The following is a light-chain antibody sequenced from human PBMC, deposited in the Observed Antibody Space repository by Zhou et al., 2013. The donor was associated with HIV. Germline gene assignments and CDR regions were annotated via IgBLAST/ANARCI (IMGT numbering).Light chain of an antibody. V-gene: IGKV1-5*03. CDR1: QGISDW. CDR2: KAS. Sequence: DIQMTQSPSSVSASVGDRVTITCRAGQGISDWLAWYQQKPGKAPNLLIYKASNLQSGVPSRFSGSRSGTEFTLTISSLQPDDFATYYCQQYNLYPFTFGPGTRVDIK. CDR3: QQYNLYPFT. J-gene: IGKJ3*01.